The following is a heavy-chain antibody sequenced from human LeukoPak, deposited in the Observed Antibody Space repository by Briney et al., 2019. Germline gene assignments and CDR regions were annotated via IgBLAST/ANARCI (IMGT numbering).Heavy chain of an antibody. CDR3: ARVRWLNAYYDYYYMDV. V-gene: IGHV4-59*01. CDR2: IYSSGSP. D-gene: IGHD3-22*01. CDR1: GGSISTSY. J-gene: IGHJ6*03. Sequence: SVTLSLTCSASGGSISTSYWSWIRKPPGKALQWIGYIYSSGSPKYNPSLKSRGTISVDTSKNQLSLNQSSGTAADTAVYYCARVRWLNAYYDYYYMDVWGKGTTVTVSS.